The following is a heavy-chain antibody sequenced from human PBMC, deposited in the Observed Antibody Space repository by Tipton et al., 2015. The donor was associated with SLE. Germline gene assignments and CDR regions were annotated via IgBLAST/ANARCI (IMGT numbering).Heavy chain of an antibody. CDR3: ARIGGAGDLYYYDMDV. D-gene: IGHD7-27*01. CDR1: GGSISVSSYY. V-gene: IGHV4-39*07. J-gene: IGHJ6*03. Sequence: TLSLTCTVSGGSISVSSYYWGWIRQPPGKGLEWIGSIYYSGSTYYNTSLKSRVTISVDTSKNQFSLKMTSVTAADTAVYYCARIGGAGDLYYYDMDVWDKETTVNVSS. CDR2: IYYSGST.